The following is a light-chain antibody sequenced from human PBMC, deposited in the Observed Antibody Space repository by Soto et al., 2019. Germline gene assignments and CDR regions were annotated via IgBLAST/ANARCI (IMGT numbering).Light chain of an antibody. CDR2: GAS. Sequence: VVTQSPATLSVFPGETATLSCRDSQSVSSDLAWYQQRPGQAPRLLIYGASTRATGIPARFRGSGSGTEFRLTSSSLQSEDFATYYCQQYNTWHPKMAFGRGTKVEIK. CDR1: QSVSSD. V-gene: IGKV3-15*01. J-gene: IGKJ1*01. CDR3: QQYNTWHPKMA.